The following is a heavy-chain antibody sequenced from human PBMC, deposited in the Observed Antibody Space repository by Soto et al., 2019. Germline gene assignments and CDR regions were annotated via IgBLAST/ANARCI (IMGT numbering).Heavy chain of an antibody. CDR1: GFTVSSNY. D-gene: IGHD2-15*01. CDR3: ATAKLLLPWLFDY. Sequence: EVQLVESGGGLVQPGGSLRLSCAASGFTVSSNYMSWVRQAPGKGLEWVSVIYSGGSTYYADSVKGRFIISRDDSKNTLFLQVNSLRAEDTAVYYCATAKLLLPWLFDYWGQGTLVTVSS. J-gene: IGHJ4*02. V-gene: IGHV3-66*01. CDR2: IYSGGST.